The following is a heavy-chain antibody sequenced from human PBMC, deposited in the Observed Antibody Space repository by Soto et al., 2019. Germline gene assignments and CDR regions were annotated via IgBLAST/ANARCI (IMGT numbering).Heavy chain of an antibody. D-gene: IGHD4-17*01. V-gene: IGHV1-69*02. Sequence: QVQLVQSGAEVKKPGSSVKVSCKASGGTFSSYTISWVRQAPGQGLEWMGRIIPILGIANYAQKFQGRVTITADKSTSTAYMELSSLRSEDTAVYYCSSTDYGDYVFDYWGHEALVTVSS. J-gene: IGHJ4*01. CDR3: SSTDYGDYVFDY. CDR1: GGTFSSYT. CDR2: IIPILGIA.